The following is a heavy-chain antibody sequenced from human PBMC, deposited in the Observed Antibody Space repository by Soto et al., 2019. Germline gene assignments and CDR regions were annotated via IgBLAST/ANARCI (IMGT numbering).Heavy chain of an antibody. V-gene: IGHV3-30-3*02. CDR3: AKKEVFGDGPGGAFDI. D-gene: IGHD3-16*01. CDR1: GFTFSSYA. Sequence: QVQLVESGGGVVQPGRSLRLSCAASGFTFSSYAMHWVRQAPGKGLEWVAVTSNDGSKKYYADSVKGRFTISRDNSKNPVELQMNSLRAGGTGVYHRAKKEVFGDGPGGAFDIWGQGTMVTVSS. J-gene: IGHJ3*02. CDR2: TSNDGSKK.